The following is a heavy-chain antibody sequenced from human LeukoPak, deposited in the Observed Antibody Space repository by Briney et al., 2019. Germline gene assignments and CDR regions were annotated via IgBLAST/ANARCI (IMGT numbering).Heavy chain of an antibody. V-gene: IGHV4-59*01. J-gene: IGHJ4*02. CDR2: IYYSGST. CDR3: ARLDYYDSSGYTGKVGY. D-gene: IGHD3-22*01. Sequence: SETLSLTCTVSGGSISSYYWSWIRQPPGKGLEWIGYIYYSGSTNYNPSLKSRVTISVDTSKNQFSLKLSSVTAADTAVYYCARLDYYDSSGYTGKVGYWGQGTLVTVSS. CDR1: GGSISSYY.